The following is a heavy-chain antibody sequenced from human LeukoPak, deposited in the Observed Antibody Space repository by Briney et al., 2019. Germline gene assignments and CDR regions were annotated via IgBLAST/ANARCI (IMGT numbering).Heavy chain of an antibody. J-gene: IGHJ3*02. V-gene: IGHV1-69*05. CDR1: GGTFSSYA. Sequence: SVKVSCKASGGTFSSYAISWVRQAPGQGLEWMGRITPIFGTANYAQKFQGRVTITTDESTSTAYMELSSLRSEDTAVYYCATTVGATGWDAFDIWGQGTMVTVSS. CDR3: ATTVGATGWDAFDI. D-gene: IGHD1-26*01. CDR2: ITPIFGTA.